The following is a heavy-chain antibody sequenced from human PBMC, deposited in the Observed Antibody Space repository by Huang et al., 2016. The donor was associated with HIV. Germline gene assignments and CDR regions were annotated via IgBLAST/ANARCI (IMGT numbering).Heavy chain of an antibody. CDR2: SIPTLETA. D-gene: IGHD3-22*01. Sequence: QVQLVQSGAEVKKPGSSVKVSCKASGGSFRNFAIGWVRRAPGQGREWMGGSIPTLETANNAQKFQGRVTIIADESTGTAYMELSSLRSEDTAVYYCATVDYYDTSGPQRGYFDNWGQGTLVTVSS. V-gene: IGHV1-69*01. CDR1: GGSFRNFA. J-gene: IGHJ4*02. CDR3: ATVDYYDTSGPQRGYFDN.